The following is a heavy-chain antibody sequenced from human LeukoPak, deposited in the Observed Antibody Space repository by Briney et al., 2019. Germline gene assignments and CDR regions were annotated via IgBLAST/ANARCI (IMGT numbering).Heavy chain of an antibody. CDR1: GFTFSSYG. Sequence: PGGSLRLPCAASGFTFSSYGMHWVRQAPGKGLEWVAFIRYDGSNKYYADSVKGRFTISRDNAKNTLHLQMNSLRAEDTAVYYCAKDDGYYDSSGLRPFDYWGQGTLVTVSS. CDR2: IRYDGSNK. J-gene: IGHJ4*02. CDR3: AKDDGYYDSSGLRPFDY. D-gene: IGHD3-22*01. V-gene: IGHV3-30*02.